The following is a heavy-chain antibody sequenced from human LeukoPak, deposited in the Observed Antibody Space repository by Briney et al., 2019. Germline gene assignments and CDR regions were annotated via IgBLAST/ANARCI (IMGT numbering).Heavy chain of an antibody. CDR2: INGDGSTT. J-gene: IGHJ3*01. V-gene: IGHV3-74*01. D-gene: IGHD3-3*01. Sequence: PGGSLRLSCAASGFSFRSCWMHWVRQAPGKELVWVSRINGDGSTTNYADSVRGRFTISRDNAKNTLYLQMNSLRADVSAVYFCASLVGGYYPPVEAFDVWGQGTMVTVSS. CDR1: GFSFRSCW. CDR3: ASLVGGYYPPVEAFDV.